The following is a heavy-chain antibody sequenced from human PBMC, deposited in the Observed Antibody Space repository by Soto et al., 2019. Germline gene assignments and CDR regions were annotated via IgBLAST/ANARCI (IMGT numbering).Heavy chain of an antibody. Sequence: PSETLALTGEGYGGSFIDYIWTWIRQTPGKGLQWIGQINHSGSANYNPSLKSRVTISVHTSSSQFSLELSSVTAADTAVYYCARAPRGNYGYPSHFDYWGQGTLVTVSS. CDR3: ARAPRGNYGYPSHFDY. V-gene: IGHV4-34*01. CDR2: INHSGSA. CDR1: GGSFIDYI. D-gene: IGHD3-10*01. J-gene: IGHJ4*02.